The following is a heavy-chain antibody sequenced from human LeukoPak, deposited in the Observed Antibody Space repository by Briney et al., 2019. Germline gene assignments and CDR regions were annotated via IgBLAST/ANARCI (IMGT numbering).Heavy chain of an antibody. J-gene: IGHJ5*02. V-gene: IGHV5-51*01. CDR2: IYPGDSDT. Sequence: GESLKISCKHSEYSFPNYCIGWVRQMPGKGLEWMGIIYPGDSDTRYSPSFQGQVTISADKSISTAYLQWSSLKASDTAMYYCARPSYCSGGSCSRNWFDPWGQGTLVTVSS. CDR3: ARPSYCSGGSCSRNWFDP. CDR1: EYSFPNYC. D-gene: IGHD2-15*01.